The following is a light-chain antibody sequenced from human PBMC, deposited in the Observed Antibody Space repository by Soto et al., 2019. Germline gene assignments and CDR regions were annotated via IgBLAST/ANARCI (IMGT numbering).Light chain of an antibody. CDR2: GAS. Sequence: EIVLTQSPGTLSLSPGERATLSCRASQSVTNNYLAWYQQKPGQAPRLLINGASSRATGIPDRFSGSGSGTDFTLTISRLEPEDFAVYYCQQYGSSPPYTFGQGTKLEIK. CDR3: QQYGSSPPYT. CDR1: QSVTNNY. J-gene: IGKJ2*01. V-gene: IGKV3-20*01.